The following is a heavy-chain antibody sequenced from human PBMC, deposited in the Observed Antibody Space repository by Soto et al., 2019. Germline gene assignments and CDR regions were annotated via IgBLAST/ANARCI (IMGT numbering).Heavy chain of an antibody. CDR2: ISSSSTL. V-gene: IGHV3-48*02. Sequence: GGSLRLSCEASGFTFSSYNLNWVRQAPGKGLEWVSYISSSSTLYYADSVKGRFTISRDNAKNSLYLQMNSLRDEDTAVYYCARAPGESGSYYGFFDYWGQGTLVTVSS. D-gene: IGHD1-26*01. CDR1: GFTFSSYN. CDR3: ARAPGESGSYYGFFDY. J-gene: IGHJ4*02.